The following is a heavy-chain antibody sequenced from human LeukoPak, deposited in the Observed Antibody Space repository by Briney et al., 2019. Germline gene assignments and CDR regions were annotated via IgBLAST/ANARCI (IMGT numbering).Heavy chain of an antibody. V-gene: IGHV1-8*01. D-gene: IGHD5/OR15-5a*01. CDR2: MNPNSGNT. CDR1: GYTFTTCD. CDR3: TRGSSCRLFS. Sequence: ASVKLSFNSAGYTFTTCDINLVRQATGQGLEWMGWMNPNSGNTGYAQSFQGRVTMTRDTSISTAYMELSNLRSEDTAIYYCTRGSSCRLFSWGHRTLVTVSS. J-gene: IGHJ5*01.